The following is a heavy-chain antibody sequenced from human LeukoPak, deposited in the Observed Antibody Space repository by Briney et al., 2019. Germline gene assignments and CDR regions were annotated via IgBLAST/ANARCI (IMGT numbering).Heavy chain of an antibody. CDR2: ISSEGSEQ. J-gene: IGHJ4*02. Sequence: SLRLSCAASGFTFSSYAMSWVRKAPGKGLEWVAVISSEGSEQLYADSVKGRFTISRDNSKNTVNLQMNSLRPDDTAVYYCAKDRGREGDYWGQGTLVAVSS. CDR1: GFTFSSYA. V-gene: IGHV3-30*18. D-gene: IGHD5-24*01. CDR3: AKDRGREGDY.